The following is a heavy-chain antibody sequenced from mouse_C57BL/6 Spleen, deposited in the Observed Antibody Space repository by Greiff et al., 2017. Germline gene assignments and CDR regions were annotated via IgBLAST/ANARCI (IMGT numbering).Heavy chain of an antibody. D-gene: IGHD2-4*01. CDR2: ISSGSSTI. CDR3: ARFYDYDAVWYFDV. Sequence: EVKVVESGGGLVKPGGSLKLSCAASGFTFSDYGMHWVRQAPEKGLEWVAYISSGSSTIYYADTVKGRFTISRDNAKNTLFLQMTSLRSEDTAMYYCARFYDYDAVWYFDVWGTGTTVTVSS. V-gene: IGHV5-17*01. J-gene: IGHJ1*03. CDR1: GFTFSDYG.